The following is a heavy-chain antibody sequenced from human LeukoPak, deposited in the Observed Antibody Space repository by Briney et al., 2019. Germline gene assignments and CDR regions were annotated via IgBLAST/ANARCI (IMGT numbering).Heavy chain of an antibody. CDR1: GFTFTSYA. CDR2: ISYSGGST. Sequence: GGSLRLSCAASGFTFTSYAMSWVRQAPGKGVEWVSAISYSGGSTYYADSVKGRFTISRDDSKNTLYLQMNSPRAEDTAVYYCAKDWAVAGYWGQGTLVTVSS. D-gene: IGHD6-19*01. J-gene: IGHJ4*02. CDR3: AKDWAVAGY. V-gene: IGHV3-23*01.